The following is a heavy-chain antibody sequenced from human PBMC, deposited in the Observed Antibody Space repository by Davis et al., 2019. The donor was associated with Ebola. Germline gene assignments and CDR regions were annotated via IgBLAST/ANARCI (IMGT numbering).Heavy chain of an antibody. Sequence: GGSLRLSCAASGFTFSSYSMNWVRQAPGKGLEWVSYISSSSSTIYYADSVKGRFTISRDNAKNSLYLQMNSLRDEDTAVYYCARVGVTMVRGVLYYYYGMDVWGKGTTVTVSS. V-gene: IGHV3-48*02. CDR2: ISSSSSTI. CDR3: ARVGVTMVRGVLYYYYGMDV. J-gene: IGHJ6*04. CDR1: GFTFSSYS. D-gene: IGHD3-10*01.